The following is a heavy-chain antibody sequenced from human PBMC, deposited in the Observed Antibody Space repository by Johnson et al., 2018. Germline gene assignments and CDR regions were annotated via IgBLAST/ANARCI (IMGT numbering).Heavy chain of an antibody. CDR3: TRDFVWSHYGYYYYYMDV. D-gene: IGHD3-10*01. Sequence: VQLVQSGGGLVQPGRSLRLACTASGFIFGDYGMSWFRQAPGKGLEWVSFIRRNGYGVTREYAASVKGRFIISRDDSKRIGYLQMNSLRTDDTAVYYCTRDFVWSHYGYYYYYMDVWGKGTTVTVSS. V-gene: IGHV3-49*03. CDR1: GFIFGDYG. J-gene: IGHJ6*03. CDR2: IRRNGYGVTR.